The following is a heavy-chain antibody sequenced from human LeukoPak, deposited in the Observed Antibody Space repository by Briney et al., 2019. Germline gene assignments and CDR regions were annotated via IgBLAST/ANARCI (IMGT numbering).Heavy chain of an antibody. CDR2: IVVGSGNT. D-gene: IGHD2-15*01. J-gene: IGHJ3*02. CDR3: ARYSWDAFDI. V-gene: IGHV1-58*01. CDR1: GFTFTSSA. Sequence: VASVKVSCKASGFTFTSSAVQWVRQARGQRLEWIGWIVVGSGNTNYAQKFQERVTITRDMSTSTAYLELTRLKSDDTAVYYCARYSWDAFDIWGQGTMVTVSS.